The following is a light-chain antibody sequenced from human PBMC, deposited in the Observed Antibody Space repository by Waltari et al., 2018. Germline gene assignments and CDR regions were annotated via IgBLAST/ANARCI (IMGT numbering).Light chain of an antibody. J-gene: IGKJ4*01. CDR3: QQYSNWPLT. CDR1: QSVSSS. V-gene: IGKV3-15*01. Sequence: IVLTQSPATLSLSPGERATLSCRASQSVSSSLAWYQQKPWQAPRLLIYGASSRATGIPDRFSGIGSGTDFTLTISNLEPEDFAVYYCQQYSNWPLTFGGGTKVEIK. CDR2: GAS.